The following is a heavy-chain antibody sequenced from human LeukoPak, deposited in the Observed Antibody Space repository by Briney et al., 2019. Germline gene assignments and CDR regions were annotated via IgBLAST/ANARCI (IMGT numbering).Heavy chain of an antibody. D-gene: IGHD3-10*01. CDR2: ISAYNGNT. CDR1: GYTFTSYG. Sequence: ASVKVSCKASGYTFTSYGISWVRQAPGQGLEWMGWISAYNGNTNYAQKLQGRVIMTTDTSTSTAYMELRSLRSDDTAVYYCARFTTRWFGELLYYYYGMDVWGKGTTVTVSS. J-gene: IGHJ6*04. V-gene: IGHV1-18*04. CDR3: ARFTTRWFGELLYYYYGMDV.